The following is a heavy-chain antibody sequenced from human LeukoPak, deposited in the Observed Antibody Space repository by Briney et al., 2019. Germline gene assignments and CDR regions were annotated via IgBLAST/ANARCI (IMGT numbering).Heavy chain of an antibody. V-gene: IGHV4-4*09. CDR1: GRSISRFY. D-gene: IGHD3-9*01. CDR2: NQTSGST. J-gene: IGHJ6*03. Sequence: SDTLSLPCTVPGRSISRFYWSWIRQPSTKGLEWSGYNQTSGSTNYNPSRKSRFGISVDASKDQFSLKLSSVTAADTAVYYCASGRDFDWLLSSYYYMDVWGKGTTVTVSS. CDR3: ASGRDFDWLLSSYYYMDV.